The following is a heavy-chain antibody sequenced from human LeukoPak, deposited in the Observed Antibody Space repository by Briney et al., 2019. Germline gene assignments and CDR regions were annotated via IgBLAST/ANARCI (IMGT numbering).Heavy chain of an antibody. J-gene: IGHJ4*02. CDR1: GFTLSTYW. Sequence: GGSLRLSCEASGFTLSTYWMNWVRQAPGKGLEWVAVIWYDGSNKYYADSVKGRFTISRDNSKNTLYLQMNSLRAEDTAVYYCARGGFGSNDYFDYWGQGTLVTVSS. CDR3: ARGGFGSNDYFDY. CDR2: IWYDGSNK. V-gene: IGHV3-33*08. D-gene: IGHD3-10*01.